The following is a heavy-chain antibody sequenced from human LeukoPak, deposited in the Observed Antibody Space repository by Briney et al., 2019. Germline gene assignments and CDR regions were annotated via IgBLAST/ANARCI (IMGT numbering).Heavy chain of an antibody. CDR3: ARDYYGSGRSVPLEP. CDR1: GGSISSGDYY. CDR2: IYYSGST. D-gene: IGHD3-10*01. V-gene: IGHV4-30-4*01. J-gene: IGHJ5*02. Sequence: PSETLSLTCTVSGGSISSGDYYWSWIRQPPGKGLEWIGYIYYSGSTYYNPSLKSRVTISVDTSKNQFSLKLSSVTAADTAVYYCARDYYGSGRSVPLEPWGQGTLVTVSS.